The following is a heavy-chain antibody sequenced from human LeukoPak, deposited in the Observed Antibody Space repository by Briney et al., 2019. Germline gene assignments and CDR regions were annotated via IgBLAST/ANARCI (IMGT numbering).Heavy chain of an antibody. J-gene: IGHJ4*02. CDR1: GYTFTGYY. V-gene: IGHV1-2*06. D-gene: IGHD3-3*01. Sequence: ASVKVSCKASGYTFTGYYMRWVRQAPGQGLEWMGRINPNSGGTNYAQKFQGRVTMTRDTSISTAYMELSRLRSDDTAVYYCPIDPLEWLPSEGVDYWGRGTLVTVSS. CDR2: INPNSGGT. CDR3: PIDPLEWLPSEGVDY.